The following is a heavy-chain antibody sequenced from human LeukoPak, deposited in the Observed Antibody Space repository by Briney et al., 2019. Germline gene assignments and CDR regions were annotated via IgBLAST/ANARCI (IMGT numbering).Heavy chain of an antibody. CDR3: ARGQFWRYFDY. Sequence: SETLSLTCAVYGGSFSGYYWSWIRHPPGKGLEWIGEINHSGSTNYNPSLKSRVTISVDTSKNQFSLKLSSVTAADTAVYYCARGQFWRYFDYWGQGTLVTVSS. CDR1: GGSFSGYY. CDR2: INHSGST. D-gene: IGHD3-3*01. V-gene: IGHV4-34*01. J-gene: IGHJ4*02.